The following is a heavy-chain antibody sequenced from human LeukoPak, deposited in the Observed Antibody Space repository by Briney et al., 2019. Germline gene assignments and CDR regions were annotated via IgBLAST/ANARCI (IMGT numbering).Heavy chain of an antibody. CDR3: ARRFPDGIVVS. J-gene: IGHJ5*01. D-gene: IGHD1-14*01. CDR1: GVTFSDYA. V-gene: IGHV3-23*01. Sequence: RGSLRLSCAASGVTFSDYAMSWVRQPPGKGLEWISAITTSGLSTHYADSVKGRFTISRDNSKNTISLQMNSLRAEDTAVYYCARRFPDGIVVSWGQGTLLTVSS. CDR2: ITTSGLST.